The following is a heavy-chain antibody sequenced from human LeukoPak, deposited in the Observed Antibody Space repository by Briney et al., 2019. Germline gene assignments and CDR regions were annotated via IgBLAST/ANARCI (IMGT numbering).Heavy chain of an antibody. CDR1: GASISSSSYY. Sequence: SETLSLTCTVSGASISSSSYYWGWIRPPPGKGLEWIGGIDYSGSTYYNPSLKSRVTISVDKSKHQFSLKLSSVTAADTAVYYCVTTTVIATVDYWGQGTLVTVSS. CDR2: IDYSGST. D-gene: IGHD4-17*01. V-gene: IGHV4-39*01. CDR3: VTTTVIATVDY. J-gene: IGHJ4*02.